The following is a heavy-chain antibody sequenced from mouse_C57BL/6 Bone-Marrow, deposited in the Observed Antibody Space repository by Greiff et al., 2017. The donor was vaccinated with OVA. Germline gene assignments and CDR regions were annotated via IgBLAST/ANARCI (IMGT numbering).Heavy chain of an antibody. D-gene: IGHD1-1*02. CDR3: ASYAWCFSYGIDY. CDR2: SRNKANDYTT. CDR1: GFTFSDFY. J-gene: IGHJ4*01. Sequence: EVQLVESGGGLVQSGRSLRLSCATSGFTFSDFYMEWVRQAPGKGLEWIAASRNKANDYTTEYSASVKGRFIVSRDTSQSILYLQMNALRAEDTAVYSCASYAWCFSYGIDYWGQGTSVTVSS. V-gene: IGHV7-1*01.